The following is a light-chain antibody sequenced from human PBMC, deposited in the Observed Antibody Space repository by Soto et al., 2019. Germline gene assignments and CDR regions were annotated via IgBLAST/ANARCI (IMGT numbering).Light chain of an antibody. J-gene: IGLJ3*02. CDR3: QSYDSSLSGWV. CDR2: GNS. V-gene: IGLV1-40*01. CDR1: SSNIGAGYD. Sequence: QSVLTQPPSVSGAPGQRVTISCTGSSSNIGAGYDVHWYQQLPGTAPKLLIYGNSNRPSGGPDRFSGSKSVTSASLAITGLQAEDEADYYCQSYDSSLSGWVFGGGTKLIVL.